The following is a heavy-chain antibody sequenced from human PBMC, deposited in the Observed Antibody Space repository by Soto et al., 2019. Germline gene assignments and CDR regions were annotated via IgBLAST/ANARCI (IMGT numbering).Heavy chain of an antibody. V-gene: IGHV3-30*03. CDR1: GFTFSSYA. CDR2: TSYDGSKE. J-gene: IGHJ4*02. Sequence: GGSLRLSCAASGFTFSSYAMHWVRQAPCKGLEWAAVTSYDGSKEYYADSVKGRFTISRDKSKNTLYLQMNSLRAEDTALYYCARDLFDYWGQGTLVTGSA. CDR3: ARDLFDY.